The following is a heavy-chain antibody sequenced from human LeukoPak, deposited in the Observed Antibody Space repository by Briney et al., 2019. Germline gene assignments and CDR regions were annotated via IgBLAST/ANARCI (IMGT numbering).Heavy chain of an antibody. CDR2: ISGYNGKT. J-gene: IGHJ3*02. CDR1: GYTFNTYG. CDR3: ARVRVVGATGAFDI. Sequence: GASVKVSCKASGYTFNTYGITWVRQAPGQGLEWMGWISGYNGKTKYAQKLQDRVTMTTDTSTTTAYMELRSLRSDDTAVYYCARVRVVGATGAFDIWGQGTMVTVSS. V-gene: IGHV1-18*01. D-gene: IGHD1-26*01.